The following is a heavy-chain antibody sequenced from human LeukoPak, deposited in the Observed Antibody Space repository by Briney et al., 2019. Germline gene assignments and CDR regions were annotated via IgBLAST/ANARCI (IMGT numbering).Heavy chain of an antibody. CDR2: INRDSGIK. CDR3: AKDLEAYCGGDCYSFFDY. J-gene: IGHJ4*02. V-gene: IGHV3-48*04. Sequence: GGSLRLSCAASGFSFSSDSMNWVRQAPGKGLEWISYINRDSGIKYYADSVRGRLTISRDNAKNSLYLQMNSLRAEDTAVYYCAKDLEAYCGGDCYSFFDYWGQGTLVTVSS. D-gene: IGHD2-21*02. CDR1: GFSFSSDS.